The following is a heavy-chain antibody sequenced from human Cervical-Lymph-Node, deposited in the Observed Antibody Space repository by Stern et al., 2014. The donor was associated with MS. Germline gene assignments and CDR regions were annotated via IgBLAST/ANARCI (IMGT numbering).Heavy chain of an antibody. CDR3: ASSHVDTAMVYYYYYGMDV. CDR1: GFTFSSYG. V-gene: IGHV3-30*03. Sequence: QVQLVQSGGGVVQPGRSLRLSCAASGFTFSSYGMHWVRQAPGKGLEWVAVISYDGSNKYYADSVKGRFTISRDNSKNTLYLQMNSLRAEDTAVYYCASSHVDTAMVYYYYYGMDVWGQGTTVTVSS. D-gene: IGHD5-18*01. CDR2: ISYDGSNK. J-gene: IGHJ6*02.